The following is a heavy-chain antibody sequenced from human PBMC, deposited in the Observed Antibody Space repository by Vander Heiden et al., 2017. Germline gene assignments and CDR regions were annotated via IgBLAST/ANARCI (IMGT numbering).Heavy chain of an antibody. J-gene: IGHJ3*02. D-gene: IGHD4-4*01. V-gene: IGHV3-33*01. CDR1: GFTFSRSG. CDR3: AGESKEDAFEI. CDR2: IWEDGSNK. Sequence: QVQLVESGGGVVQPERSLTLSCAASGFTFSRSGIHWVRQAPGKGREWVAVIWEDGSNKYEADSVKGRFTSARDNSKNTLYLQMNSLRAEDTAVYYCAGESKEDAFEIWGQGTMVTVSS.